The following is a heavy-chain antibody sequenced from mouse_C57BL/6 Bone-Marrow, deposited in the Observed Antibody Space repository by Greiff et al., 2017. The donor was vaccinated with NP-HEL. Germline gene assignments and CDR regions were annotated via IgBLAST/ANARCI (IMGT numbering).Heavy chain of an antibody. J-gene: IGHJ2*01. V-gene: IGHV1-81*01. Sequence: VKLQESGAELARPGASVKLSCKASGYTFTSYGISWVKQRTGQGLEWIGEIYPRSGNTYYNEKFKGKATLTADKSSSTAYMELRSLTSEDSAVYFCARRSSGYFDYWGQGTTLTVSS. CDR2: IYPRSGNT. D-gene: IGHD3-2*02. CDR3: ARRSSGYFDY. CDR1: GYTFTSYG.